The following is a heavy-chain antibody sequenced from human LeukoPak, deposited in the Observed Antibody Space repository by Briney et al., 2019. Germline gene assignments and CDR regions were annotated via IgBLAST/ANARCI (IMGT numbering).Heavy chain of an antibody. J-gene: IGHJ1*01. CDR3: ATANRGSYYLHFQH. CDR2: FDPEDGET. CDR1: GYTLTELS. V-gene: IGHV1-24*01. D-gene: IGHD1-26*01. Sequence: ASVKVSCKVSGYTLTELSMHWVRQAPGKGLEWMGGFDPEDGETIYAQKFQGRVTMTEDTSTDTAYMELSSLRSEDTAVYYCATANRGSYYLHFQHWGQGTLVTVSS.